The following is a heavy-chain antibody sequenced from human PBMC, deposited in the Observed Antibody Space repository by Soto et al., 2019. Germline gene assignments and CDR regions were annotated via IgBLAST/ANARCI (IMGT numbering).Heavy chain of an antibody. CDR3: ARSAVTTNYYYGMDV. J-gene: IGHJ6*02. D-gene: IGHD4-17*01. CDR1: GYSFPHFL. V-gene: IGHV5-10-1*01. CDR2: NDPTDSYT. Sequence: SGYSFPHFLWVWTRQMRGKGRERMGRNDPTDSYTNYNPSLQGHVTISADKAISTAYLQWSSLKATDTAMYYCARSAVTTNYYYGMDVWGQGTTVTVSS.